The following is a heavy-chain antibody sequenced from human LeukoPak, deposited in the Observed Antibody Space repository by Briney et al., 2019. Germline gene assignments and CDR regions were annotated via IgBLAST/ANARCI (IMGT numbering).Heavy chain of an antibody. Sequence: SQTLSLTCTVSGGSISSGDYYWSWIRQPPGKGLEWIGYIYYSGSTYYNPSLKSRVTISVDTSKNQFSLKLSSVTAADTAVYYCARVPLRLGELSAFDAFDIWGQGTMVTDSS. CDR3: ARVPLRLGELSAFDAFDI. V-gene: IGHV4-30-4*08. D-gene: IGHD3-16*02. CDR1: GGSISSGDYY. J-gene: IGHJ3*02. CDR2: IYYSGST.